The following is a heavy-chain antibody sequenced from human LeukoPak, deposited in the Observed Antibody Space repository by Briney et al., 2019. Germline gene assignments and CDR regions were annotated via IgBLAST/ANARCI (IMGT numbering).Heavy chain of an antibody. CDR3: ARVAAEVVGVPGAIGFGWVRRDYYYMDV. CDR1: GYTFTGYY. CDR2: INPTSGST. J-gene: IGHJ6*03. D-gene: IGHD2-2*02. Sequence: GASVKVSCKASGYTFTGYYIHWVRQAPGEGLEWMGIINPTSGSTSYAQKFQGRVTMTRDMSTSTVYMEMSRLRSEDTAVYYCARVAAEVVGVPGAIGFGWVRRDYYYMDVWGKGTTVTVSS. V-gene: IGHV1-46*01.